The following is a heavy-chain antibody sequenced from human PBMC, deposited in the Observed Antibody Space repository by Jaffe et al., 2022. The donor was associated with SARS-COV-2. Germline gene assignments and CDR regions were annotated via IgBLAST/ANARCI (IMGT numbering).Heavy chain of an antibody. J-gene: IGHJ3*02. CDR1: GFTFSDYY. CDR3: ARGPSPGGGDVSLKLPSILWWSTLTGDAFDI. CDR2: ISSSGSTI. Sequence: QVQLVESGGGLVKPGGSLRLSCAASGFTFSDYYMSWIRQAPGKGLEWVSYISSSGSTIYYADSVKGRFTISRDNAKNSLYLQMNSLRAEDTAVYYCARGPSPGGGDVSLKLPSILWWSTLTGDAFDIWGQGTMVTVSS. D-gene: IGHD2-21*01. V-gene: IGHV3-11*01.